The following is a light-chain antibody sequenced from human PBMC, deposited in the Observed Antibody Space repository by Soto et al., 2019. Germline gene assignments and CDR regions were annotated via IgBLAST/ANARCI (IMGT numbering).Light chain of an antibody. CDR2: AAS. CDR3: QQGYRTPFT. CDR1: ESVSSK. Sequence: DIQMTQSPSSLSASVGDRVTITCRASESVSSKLNWYQQKPGKAPALLISAASRLHSGVPSRFSGSGSGTDFTLTISSLRHEDFASYYCQQGYRTPFTFGPGTKVDIK. V-gene: IGKV1-39*01. J-gene: IGKJ3*01.